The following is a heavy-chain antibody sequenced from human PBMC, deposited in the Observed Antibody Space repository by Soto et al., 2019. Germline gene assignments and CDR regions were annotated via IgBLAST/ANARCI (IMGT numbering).Heavy chain of an antibody. CDR3: AREPPYPSYCSSTSCYGDYFDY. CDR2: MNPNSGNT. CDR1: GYTFTSYD. Sequence: GASVKVSCKASGYTFTSYDINWVRQATGQRLKWMGWMNPNSGNTGYAQKFQGRVTMTRNTSISTAYMELSSLRSEDTAVYYCAREPPYPSYCSSTSCYGDYFDYWGQGTLVTVSS. D-gene: IGHD2-2*01. V-gene: IGHV1-8*01. J-gene: IGHJ4*02.